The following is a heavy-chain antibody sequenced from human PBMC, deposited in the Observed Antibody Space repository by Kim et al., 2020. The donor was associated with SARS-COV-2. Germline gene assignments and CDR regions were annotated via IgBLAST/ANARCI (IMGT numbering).Heavy chain of an antibody. Sequence: SETLSLTCAVSGGSISSSNWWSWVRQPPGKGLEWIGEIYHSGSTNYNPSLKSRVTISVDKSKNQFSLKLSSVTAADTAVYYCAYLAISGRYQTLTNWGQGTLGTVSS. CDR3: AYLAISGRYQTLTN. CDR2: IYHSGST. D-gene: IGHD1-26*01. V-gene: IGHV4-4*02. J-gene: IGHJ4*02. CDR1: GGSISSSNW.